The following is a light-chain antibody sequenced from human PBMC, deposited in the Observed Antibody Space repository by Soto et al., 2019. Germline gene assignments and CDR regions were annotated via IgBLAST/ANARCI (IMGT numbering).Light chain of an antibody. CDR3: QQYNNWPPSFT. CDR2: GAS. V-gene: IGKV3-15*01. CDR1: QSVSSN. J-gene: IGKJ3*01. Sequence: EIVMTQSPATLSVSPGERATLSCRASQSVSSNLAWYQQKPGQAPRLLIYGASTTATGIPARFSGSGSGTEFTLTISSLQSEDFAVYYCQQYNNWPPSFTVGPGTKVDIK.